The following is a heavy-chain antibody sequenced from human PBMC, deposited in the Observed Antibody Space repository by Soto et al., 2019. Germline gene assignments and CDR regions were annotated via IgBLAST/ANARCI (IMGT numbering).Heavy chain of an antibody. CDR2: IYYSGST. J-gene: IGHJ6*02. Sequence: SETLSLTCTVSGGSISSYYWSWIRQPPGKGLEWIGYIYYSGSTNYNPSLNSQVTISVDTSKNQFSLNVISVTAADSAVYYCRRSSRYSTDVWGQGTTVTVSS. CDR3: RRSSRYSTDV. D-gene: IGHD6-13*01. CDR1: GGSISSYY. V-gene: IGHV4-59*08.